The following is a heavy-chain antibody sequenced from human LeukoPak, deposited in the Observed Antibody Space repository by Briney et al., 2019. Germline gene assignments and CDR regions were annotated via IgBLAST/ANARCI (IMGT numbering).Heavy chain of an antibody. J-gene: IGHJ4*02. CDR2: IKQDGSEK. CDR1: GFTFSSYW. V-gene: IGHV3-7*01. D-gene: IGHD2-15*01. CDR3: ARDRALVVVVAARGPRGFDY. Sequence: PGGSLRLSCAASGFTFSSYWMSWVRQAPGKGLERVANIKQDGSEKYYVDSVKGRFTISRDNAKNSLYLQMNSLRAEDTAVYYCARDRALVVVVAARGPRGFDYWGQGTLVTVSS.